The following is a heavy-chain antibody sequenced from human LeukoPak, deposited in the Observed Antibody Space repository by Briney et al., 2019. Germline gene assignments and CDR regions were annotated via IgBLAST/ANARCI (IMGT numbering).Heavy chain of an antibody. D-gene: IGHD3-10*01. CDR2: TRNKANSYTT. V-gene: IGHV3-72*01. CDR1: GFTFSDHY. J-gene: IGHJ4*02. Sequence: GGSLRLSCAASGFTFSDHYMDWVRQAPGKGLEWVGRTRNKANSYTTEYAASVKGRFTISRDDSKNSLYLQMNSLKTEDTAVYYCARDRGAYYFDYWGQGTLVTVSS. CDR3: ARDRGAYYFDY.